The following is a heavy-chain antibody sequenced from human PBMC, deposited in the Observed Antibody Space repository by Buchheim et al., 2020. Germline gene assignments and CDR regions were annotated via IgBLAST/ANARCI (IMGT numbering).Heavy chain of an antibody. Sequence: QVQLQESGPGLVKPSQTLSLTCTVSGGSISSGSYFWSWIRQPAGKGLEWIGRIYTTGRTNYNPSLKSRVTISVDTSKNQFSLRLRSVTAADTAVYYCATMRAAAGKTNWFDPWGQGTL. J-gene: IGHJ5*02. CDR1: GGSISSGSYF. CDR2: IYTTGRT. D-gene: IGHD6-13*01. V-gene: IGHV4-61*02. CDR3: ATMRAAAGKTNWFDP.